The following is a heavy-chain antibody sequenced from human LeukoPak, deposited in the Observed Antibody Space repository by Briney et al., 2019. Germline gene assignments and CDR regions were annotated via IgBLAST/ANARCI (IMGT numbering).Heavy chain of an antibody. CDR2: INPNGGDT. CDR3: ARGGYVIVRDWFDP. D-gene: IGHD3-16*01. Sequence: ASVKVSCKASGYTLTGYYMHWVRQAPGRGLEWMGCINPNGGDTKYAQKFQGRVTLTRDTSMNTAYMDLSRLRSDDTAIYYCARGGYVIVRDWFDPWGQGTLVTVSS. V-gene: IGHV1-2*02. J-gene: IGHJ5*02. CDR1: GYTLTGYY.